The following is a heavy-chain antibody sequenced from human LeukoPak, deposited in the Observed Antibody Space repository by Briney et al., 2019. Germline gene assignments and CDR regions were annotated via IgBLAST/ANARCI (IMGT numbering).Heavy chain of an antibody. V-gene: IGHV1-69*13. Sequence: SVKVSCKASGYTFTSYGISWVRQAPGQGLEWMGGIIPSFGTANYAQKFQGRVTITADESTSTAYMELSSLRSEDTAVYYCARGLTGGVIYFDYWGQGTLVTVSS. CDR3: ARGLTGGVIYFDY. D-gene: IGHD7-27*01. CDR2: IIPSFGTA. J-gene: IGHJ4*02. CDR1: GYTFTSYG.